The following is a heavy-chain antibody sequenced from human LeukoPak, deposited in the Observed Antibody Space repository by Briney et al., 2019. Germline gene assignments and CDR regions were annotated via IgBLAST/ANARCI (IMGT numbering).Heavy chain of an antibody. Sequence: TGGSLRLSCSASRFTFSSYTMNWVRQAPGKGLEWVSSIDPSSTYIYYADSVKGRFTISRDNAQNSLYLQMNSLRAEDTAVYYCTRVSYGDYEYWGQGTLVTVSS. CDR1: RFTFSSYT. D-gene: IGHD4-17*01. CDR2: IDPSSTYI. J-gene: IGHJ4*02. CDR3: TRVSYGDYEY. V-gene: IGHV3-21*01.